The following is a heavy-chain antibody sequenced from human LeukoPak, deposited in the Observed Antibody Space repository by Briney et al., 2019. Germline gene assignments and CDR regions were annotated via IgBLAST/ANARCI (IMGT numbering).Heavy chain of an antibody. CDR1: GYTFTGYY. V-gene: IGHV1-2*05. CDR2: INPNSGGT. Sequence: ASVKVSCKASGYTFTGYYMHWVRQAPGQGLEWMGRINPNSGGTNYAQKFQGRVTMTRDTSISTAYMELSRLRSDDTDVYYCARSYGDYGNYYYYMDVWGKGTTVTVSS. D-gene: IGHD4-17*01. CDR3: ARSYGDYGNYYYYMDV. J-gene: IGHJ6*03.